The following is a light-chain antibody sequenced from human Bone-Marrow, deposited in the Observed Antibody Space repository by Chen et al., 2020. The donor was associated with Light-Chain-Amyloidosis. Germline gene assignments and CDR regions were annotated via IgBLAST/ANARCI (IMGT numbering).Light chain of an antibody. CDR3: QQYGTSPLT. CDR1: QNVFTY. V-gene: IGKV3-20*01. Sequence: EIVLTQSPATLSLSPGERATLSCRASQNVFTYLAWYQQKPGQAPRLLIYDASSRATGIPDRFTGSGSGTDFTLTINRLEPEDFAMYYCQQYGTSPLTFGGGTKVEIK. CDR2: DAS. J-gene: IGKJ4*01.